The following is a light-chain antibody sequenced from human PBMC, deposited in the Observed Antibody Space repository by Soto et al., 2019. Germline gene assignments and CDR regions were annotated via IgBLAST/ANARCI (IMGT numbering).Light chain of an antibody. CDR1: SSDVGGYNY. J-gene: IGLJ1*01. Sequence: QSVLTQPASVSGSPGQSITISCTGTSSDVGGYNYVSWYQQHPGKAPKLMIYDVSSRPSGVSNRFSGAKSGNTASLTISGLQTEDEADYYCSSYTSSSPPYVFGTGTKVPVL. CDR2: DVS. CDR3: SSYTSSSPPYV. V-gene: IGLV2-14*01.